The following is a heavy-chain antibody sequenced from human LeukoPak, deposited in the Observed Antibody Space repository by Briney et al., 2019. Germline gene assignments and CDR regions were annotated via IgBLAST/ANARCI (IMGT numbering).Heavy chain of an antibody. CDR2: ISSSSSYI. V-gene: IGHV3-21*01. CDR3: ARGEQLVFGGNYYMDV. CDR1: GFTFSSYS. Sequence: GGSLRLSCAASGFTFSSYSMNWVRQAPGKGLEWVSSISSSSSYIYYADSVKGRFTISRDNAKNSLYLQMNSLRAEDTAVYYCARGEQLVFGGNYYMDVWDKGTTVTVSS. J-gene: IGHJ6*03. D-gene: IGHD6-6*01.